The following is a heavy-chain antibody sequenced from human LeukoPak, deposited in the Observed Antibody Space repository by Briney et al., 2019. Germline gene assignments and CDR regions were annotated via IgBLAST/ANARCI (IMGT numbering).Heavy chain of an antibody. J-gene: IGHJ4*02. D-gene: IGHD7-27*01. Sequence: PGGSLRLSCAASGFTVSSSYMIWVRQAPGKGLEWVSVIYSGGYTYYADSVKGRFTISRDNAKNSLYLQMNSLRAEDTAVYYCARDLNWETYWGQGTLVSVSS. V-gene: IGHV3-53*01. CDR1: GFTVSSSY. CDR2: IYSGGYT. CDR3: ARDLNWETY.